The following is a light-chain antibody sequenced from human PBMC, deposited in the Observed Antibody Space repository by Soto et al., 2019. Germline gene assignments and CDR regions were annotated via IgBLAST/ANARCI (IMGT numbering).Light chain of an antibody. CDR3: QQYYRIPKT. J-gene: IGKJ1*01. V-gene: IGKV4-1*01. CDR2: WAS. CDR1: ESVLYDSNNNNY. Sequence: DIVMTQSPDSLAVSLCERATINCKSSESVLYDSNNNNYLAWYQQKPGQPPKLLMYWASTLQSGVPERFSGTGSGTDFTLTISSLQAEDVAVYHCQQYYRIPKTFGQGTKVDIK.